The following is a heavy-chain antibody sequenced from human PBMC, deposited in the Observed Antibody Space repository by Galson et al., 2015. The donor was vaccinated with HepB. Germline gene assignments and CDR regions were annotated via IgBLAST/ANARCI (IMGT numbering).Heavy chain of an antibody. V-gene: IGHV1-69*13. CDR1: GGTFSSYA. CDR3: AREGCSSTSCYVRGYYYYYGMDV. CDR2: IIPIFGTA. D-gene: IGHD2-2*01. Sequence: SVKVSCKASGGTFSSYAISWVRQAPGQGLEWMGGIIPIFGTANYAQKFQGRVTITADESTSTAYIELSSLRSEDTAVYYCAREGCSSTSCYVRGYYYYYGMDVWGQGTTVTVSS. J-gene: IGHJ6*02.